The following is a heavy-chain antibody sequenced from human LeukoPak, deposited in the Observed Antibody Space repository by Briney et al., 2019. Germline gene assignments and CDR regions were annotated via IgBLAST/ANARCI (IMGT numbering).Heavy chain of an antibody. D-gene: IGHD2-15*01. CDR2: ITAGGDKT. V-gene: IGHV3-23*01. CDR3: AKDLVVVVAATPGGYYFDY. CDR1: GFTFNSYA. J-gene: IGHJ4*02. Sequence: GGSLRLSCAASGFTFNSYAMTWVRQAPGKGLEWVSGITAGGDKTFYADSVKGRFTISRDNSKNTLYLQMNSLRAEDAAVYYCAKDLVVVVAATPGGYYFDYWGQGTLVTVSS.